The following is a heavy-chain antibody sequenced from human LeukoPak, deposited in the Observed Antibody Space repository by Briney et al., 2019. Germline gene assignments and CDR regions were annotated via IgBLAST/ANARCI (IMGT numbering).Heavy chain of an antibody. CDR3: ARQYSNNWYDDRGWFDP. CDR1: GGSFSGYY. Sequence: SETLSLTCAVYGGSFSGYYWSWIRQPPGKGLEWIGSIYHSGGTSYNPSLKSRVTISVDTSKNQFSLKLSSVTAADTAVYYCARQYSNNWYDDRGWFDPWGQGTLVTVSS. CDR2: IYHSGGT. J-gene: IGHJ5*02. V-gene: IGHV4-34*01. D-gene: IGHD6-13*01.